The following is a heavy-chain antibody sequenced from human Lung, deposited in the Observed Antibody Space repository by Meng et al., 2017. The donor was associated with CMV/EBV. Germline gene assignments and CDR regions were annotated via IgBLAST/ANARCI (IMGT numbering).Heavy chain of an antibody. D-gene: IGHD2-21*01. CDR1: GGSINSYY. CDR2: FYYRGNS. Sequence: QVQLRDSGPGLVKPSETLSLTCTVSGGSINSYYWSWIRQPPGQGLEWLGYFYYRGNSNYNPSLKSRVTISVDTSKNLFSLNLTSVTAADAALYYCARGSYLAVEGWGLGTLVTVSS. V-gene: IGHV4-59*01. CDR3: ARGSYLAVEG. J-gene: IGHJ4*02.